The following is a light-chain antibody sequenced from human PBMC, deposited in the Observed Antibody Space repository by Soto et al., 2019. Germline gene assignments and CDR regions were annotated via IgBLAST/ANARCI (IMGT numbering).Light chain of an antibody. Sequence: QPVLTQSPFASASLGASVKLTCTLRSGHNNYAIAWHQQQPGKGPRYLIKITSDGTYTKGDGVPHRFSGSRSGAERSLTISSLQPDDEADYYCQTWDTGILFGGGTKLTVL. CDR1: SGHNNYA. V-gene: IGLV4-69*01. J-gene: IGLJ3*02. CDR2: ITSDGTY. CDR3: QTWDTGIL.